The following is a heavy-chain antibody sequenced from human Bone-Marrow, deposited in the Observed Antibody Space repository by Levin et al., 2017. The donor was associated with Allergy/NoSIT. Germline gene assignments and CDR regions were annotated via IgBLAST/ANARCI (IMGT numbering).Heavy chain of an antibody. CDR1: GGSFSGYY. D-gene: IGHD6-6*01. J-gene: IGHJ5*02. CDR2: INHSGST. CDR3: ARTVLYSSIAARPPGSVWFDP. V-gene: IGHV4-34*01. Sequence: SETLSLTCAVYGGSFSGYYWSWIRQPPGKGLEWIGEINHSGSTNYNPSLKSRVTISVDTSKNQFSLKLSSVTAADTAVYYCARTVLYSSIAARPPGSVWFDPWGQGTLVTVSS.